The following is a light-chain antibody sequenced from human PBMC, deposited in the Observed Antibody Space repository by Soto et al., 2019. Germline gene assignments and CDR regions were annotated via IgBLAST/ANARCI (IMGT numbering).Light chain of an antibody. Sequence: DIQVTQSPSAMSASVGDRVTITCRASQDISHYLAWFQQKPGKVPKRLIFAVSNLESGVPSRFRGSGSGTEFTLTITSLKPEDFETYYCLQHNSYPWTFGQGTKVDIK. CDR1: QDISHY. CDR3: LQHNSYPWT. J-gene: IGKJ1*01. V-gene: IGKV1-17*03. CDR2: AVS.